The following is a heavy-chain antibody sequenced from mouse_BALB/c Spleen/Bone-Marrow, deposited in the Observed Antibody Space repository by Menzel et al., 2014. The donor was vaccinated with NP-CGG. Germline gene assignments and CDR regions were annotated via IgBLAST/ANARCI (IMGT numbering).Heavy chain of an antibody. V-gene: IGHV5-9*02. Sequence: VQLKQSGGGLVKPGGSLKLSCAASGFAFSSYDMSWVRQTPEKRLEWVATISSGGSYTYYPDSVKGRFTISRDNARNTLYLQMSSLRSEDMALYYCARPLTGAYFDYWGQGTTLTVSS. CDR3: ARPLTGAYFDY. D-gene: IGHD4-1*01. CDR2: ISSGGSYT. J-gene: IGHJ2*01. CDR1: GFAFSSYD.